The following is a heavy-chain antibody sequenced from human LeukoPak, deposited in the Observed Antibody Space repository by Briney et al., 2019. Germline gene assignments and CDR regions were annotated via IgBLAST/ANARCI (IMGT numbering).Heavy chain of an antibody. D-gene: IGHD3-22*01. Sequence: SGGSLRLSCAASGFTFSSYGMHWVRQAPGMGLEWVAFIRYDGSNKYYADSVKGRFTISRDNSKNTLYLQMNRLRGEDTAVYYCAKGMDSSGYYLGYYYYMDVWGKGNTVTVSS. CDR1: GFTFSSYG. V-gene: IGHV3-30*02. CDR2: IRYDGSNK. J-gene: IGHJ6*03. CDR3: AKGMDSSGYYLGYYYYMDV.